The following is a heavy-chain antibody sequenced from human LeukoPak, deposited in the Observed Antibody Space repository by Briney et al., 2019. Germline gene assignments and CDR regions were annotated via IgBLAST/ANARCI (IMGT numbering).Heavy chain of an antibody. CDR2: IYHSGST. Sequence: PSETLSLTCTVSGYSISSGYYWGWIRQPPGKGLEWIGSIYHSGSTYYNPSLKSRVTISVDTSKNQLSLKLSSVTAADTAVYYCARILAAAVGYNYYYMDVWGKGTTVTVSS. J-gene: IGHJ6*03. D-gene: IGHD6-13*01. CDR1: GYSISSGYY. CDR3: ARILAAAVGYNYYYMDV. V-gene: IGHV4-38-2*02.